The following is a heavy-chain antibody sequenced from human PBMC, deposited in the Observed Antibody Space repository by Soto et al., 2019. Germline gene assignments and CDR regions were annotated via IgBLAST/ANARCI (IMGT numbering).Heavy chain of an antibody. CDR2: IYYSGST. V-gene: IGHV4-59*02. J-gene: IGHJ4*02. Sequence: PSETLSLTCTVSGGSVSSYYWSWIRQPPGKGLEWIGYIYYSGSTNYNPSLKSRVTISVDTSKNQFSLKLSSVTAADTAVHYCARSGSYSTLDYWGQGTLVTVSS. CDR1: GGSVSSYY. D-gene: IGHD1-26*01. CDR3: ARSGSYSTLDY.